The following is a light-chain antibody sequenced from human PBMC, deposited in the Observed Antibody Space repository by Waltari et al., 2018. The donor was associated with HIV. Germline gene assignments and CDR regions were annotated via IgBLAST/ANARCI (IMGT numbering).Light chain of an antibody. CDR3: FSYGGSLHV. V-gene: IGLV2-14*01. CDR1: SSDVGAYKF. J-gene: IGLJ1*01. CDR2: EVS. Sequence: QSALTQPASVSGSPGQSITISCTGTSSDVGAYKFVSWYQQHPGKAPKLIIYEVSNRPSGVSTRFSASKSGNTASLTISGLQAEDEADYYCFSYGGSLHVFGTGTEVTVL.